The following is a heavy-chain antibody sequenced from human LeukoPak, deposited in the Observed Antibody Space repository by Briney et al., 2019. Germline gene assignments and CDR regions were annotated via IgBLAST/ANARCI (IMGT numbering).Heavy chain of an antibody. CDR1: GYTLTSYY. Sequence: ASVKVSCKASGYTLTSYYMHWVRQAPGQGLEWMGIVNPSGGSTSYAQKFQGRVTMTRNTSISTAYMELSSLRSEDTAVYYCARGGSSWAFYYYYGMDVWGQGTTVTVSS. J-gene: IGHJ6*02. CDR2: VNPSGGST. V-gene: IGHV1-46*01. D-gene: IGHD6-13*01. CDR3: ARGGSSWAFYYYYGMDV.